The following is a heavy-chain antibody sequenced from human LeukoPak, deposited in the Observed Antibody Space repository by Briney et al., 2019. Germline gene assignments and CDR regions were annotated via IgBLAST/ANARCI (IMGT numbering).Heavy chain of an antibody. CDR1: GFTFSSYA. CDR3: ARAQYSSSWLAEYFQH. Sequence: PGGSLRLSCAASGFTFSSYAMNWVRQAPGKGLEWVSSISSSSSYIYYADSVKGRFTISRDNAMNSLYLQMNSLRAEDTAVYYCARAQYSSSWLAEYFQHWGQGTLVTVSS. J-gene: IGHJ1*01. D-gene: IGHD6-13*01. CDR2: ISSSSSYI. V-gene: IGHV3-21*01.